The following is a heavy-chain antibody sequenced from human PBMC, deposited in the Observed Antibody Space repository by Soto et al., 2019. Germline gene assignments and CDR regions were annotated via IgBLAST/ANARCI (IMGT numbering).Heavy chain of an antibody. CDR1: GYTFTSYA. CDR2: INAGNGNT. Sequence: QVQLVQSGAEEKKPGASVKVSCKASGYTFTSYAMHWVRQAPGQRLEWMGWINAGNGNTKYSQKFQGRVIITRDTSASTAYMELSSLRSEDTAVYYCASSATTADYYYRMDVWGQGTTVTVSS. J-gene: IGHJ6*02. D-gene: IGHD1-26*01. CDR3: ASSATTADYYYRMDV. V-gene: IGHV1-3*05.